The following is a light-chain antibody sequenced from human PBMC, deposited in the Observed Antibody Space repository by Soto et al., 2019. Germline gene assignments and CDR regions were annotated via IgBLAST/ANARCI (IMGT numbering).Light chain of an antibody. CDR2: GAS. J-gene: IGKJ4*01. Sequence: EIVMTQSPATLSVSPGERATLSCRASQSVGSNLAWYQQRPGQTPKRVIFGASTRATGIPARYSGSGSGTEFTLTISSLQSEDFGIYFCQQYNNWPLSFGGGTKAEIK. CDR3: QQYNNWPLS. CDR1: QSVGSN. V-gene: IGKV3-15*01.